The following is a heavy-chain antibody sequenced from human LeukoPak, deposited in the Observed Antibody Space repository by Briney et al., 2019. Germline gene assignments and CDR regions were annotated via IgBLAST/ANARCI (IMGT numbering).Heavy chain of an antibody. Sequence: SETLSLTCAVYGGSFSGYYWSWIRQPPGKGLEWIGEINHSGSTNYNPSLKSRVTISVDTSKNQFSLKLSSVTAADTAVYYCAGIAAAGYWGQGTLVTVSS. CDR3: AGIAAAGY. J-gene: IGHJ4*02. D-gene: IGHD6-13*01. CDR1: GGSFSGYY. V-gene: IGHV4-34*01. CDR2: INHSGST.